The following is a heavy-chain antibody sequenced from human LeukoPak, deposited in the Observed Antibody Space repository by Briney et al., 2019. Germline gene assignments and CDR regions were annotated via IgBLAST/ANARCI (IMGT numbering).Heavy chain of an antibody. Sequence: SETLSLTCTVSGGSISSSSYYWSWIRQPPGKGLEWIGYIYYSGSTNYNPSLKSRVTISLDTSKNQFSLKLSSVTAADTAVYYCARDYYDSIAAFDPWGQGTLVTVSS. CDR1: GGSISSSSYY. D-gene: IGHD3-22*01. V-gene: IGHV4-61*01. J-gene: IGHJ5*02. CDR2: IYYSGST. CDR3: ARDYYDSIAAFDP.